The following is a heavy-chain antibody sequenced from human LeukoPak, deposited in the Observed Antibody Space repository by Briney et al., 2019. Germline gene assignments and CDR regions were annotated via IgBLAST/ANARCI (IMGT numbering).Heavy chain of an antibody. J-gene: IGHJ6*03. V-gene: IGHV3-21*04. CDR3: ARSQVRYYMDV. CDR2: MSRSSNYI. CDR1: GFTFSSYS. Sequence: GGSLRPSCAASGFTFSSYSMNWVRQASGTGLEWVSSMSRSSNYIYYADSVKGRFTISRDNAKNSLYLQMNSLRAEDTAVYYCARSQVRYYMDVWGKGTTVTISS. D-gene: IGHD1-1*01.